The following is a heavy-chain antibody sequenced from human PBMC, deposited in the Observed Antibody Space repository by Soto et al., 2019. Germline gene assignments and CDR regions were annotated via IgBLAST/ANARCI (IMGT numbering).Heavy chain of an antibody. CDR1: GYTFTSYY. D-gene: IGHD3-10*01. J-gene: IGHJ4*02. V-gene: IGHV1-46*04. CDR2: INPSGGTT. CDR3: ARVAIGSYYFEY. Sequence: ASVKVSCKASGYTFTSYYMHWVRQAPGQGLEWMGIINPSGGTTSYADSVKGRFTISRDSAKDTLYLQMNSLRAEDTAVYYCARVAIGSYYFEYWGQGTLVTVSS.